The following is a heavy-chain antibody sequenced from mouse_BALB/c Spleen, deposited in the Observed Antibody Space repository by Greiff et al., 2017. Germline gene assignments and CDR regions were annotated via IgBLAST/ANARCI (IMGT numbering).Heavy chain of an antibody. Sequence: EVQLVESGGGLVKPGGSLKLSCAASGFTFSDYYMYWVRQTPEKRLEWVATISDGGSYTYYPDSVKGRFTISRDNAKNNLYLQMSSLKSEDTAMYYCARGAFYYGSSYYFDYWGQGTTLTVSS. CDR3: ARGAFYYGSSYYFDY. CDR2: ISDGGSYT. V-gene: IGHV5-4*02. J-gene: IGHJ2*01. D-gene: IGHD1-1*01. CDR1: GFTFSDYY.